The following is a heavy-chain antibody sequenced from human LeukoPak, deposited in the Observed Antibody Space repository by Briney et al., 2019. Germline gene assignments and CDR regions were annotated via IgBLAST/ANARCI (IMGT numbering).Heavy chain of an antibody. CDR2: INPNSGGT. V-gene: IGHV1-2*02. CDR1: GYTFTGYY. CDR3: ARDHHLGITIFGVVFKPTEYNWFDP. J-gene: IGHJ5*02. Sequence: VASVKVSCKASGYTFTGYYMHWVRQAPGQGLEWMGWINPNSGGTNCAQKFQGRVTMTRDTSISTAYMELSRLRSDDTAVYYCARDHHLGITIFGVVFKPTEYNWFDPWGQGTLVTVSS. D-gene: IGHD3-3*01.